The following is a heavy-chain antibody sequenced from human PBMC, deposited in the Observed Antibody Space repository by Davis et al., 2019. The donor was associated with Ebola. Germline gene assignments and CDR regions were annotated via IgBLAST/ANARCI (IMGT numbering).Heavy chain of an antibody. Sequence: PGGSLRLSCAASGFTFSSYGMHWVRQAPGKGLEWVAVISYDGSNKYYADSVKGRFTISRDNSENTLYLQMNSLRAEDTAVYYCARDTVDIVVVPAAIPYYYGMDVWGQGTTVTVSS. CDR2: ISYDGSNK. CDR3: ARDTVDIVVVPAAIPYYYGMDV. D-gene: IGHD2-2*03. J-gene: IGHJ6*02. V-gene: IGHV3-30*03. CDR1: GFTFSSYG.